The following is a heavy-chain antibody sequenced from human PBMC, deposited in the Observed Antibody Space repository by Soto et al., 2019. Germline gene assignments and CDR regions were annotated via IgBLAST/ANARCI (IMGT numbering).Heavy chain of an antibody. J-gene: IGHJ6*02. Sequence: QVQLVQSGAEVKKPGASVKVSCKASGYTFTSYDINWVRQATGQGLEWMGWMNPNSGNTGYAQKFQGRVTRTRNTSISTAYMELSSLRSEDTAVYYCARAPVSGEQLGGYGMDVWGQGTTVTVSS. CDR1: GYTFTSYD. V-gene: IGHV1-8*01. CDR2: MNPNSGNT. CDR3: ARAPVSGEQLGGYGMDV. D-gene: IGHD6-13*01.